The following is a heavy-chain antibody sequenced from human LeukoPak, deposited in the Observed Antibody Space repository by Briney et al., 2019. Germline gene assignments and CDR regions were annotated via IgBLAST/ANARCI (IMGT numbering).Heavy chain of an antibody. CDR3: ARSLSSSWSGFDY. V-gene: IGHV5-51*01. CDR1: GYSFTSYW. Sequence: GESLKISCKGSGYSFTSYWIGWVRQMPGKGLEWMGIIYPGDSDTTYSPSFQGQVTISADKSISTAYLQWSSLKASDTAIYYCARSLSSSWSGFDYWGQGTLVTVSS. J-gene: IGHJ4*02. D-gene: IGHD6-13*01. CDR2: IYPGDSDT.